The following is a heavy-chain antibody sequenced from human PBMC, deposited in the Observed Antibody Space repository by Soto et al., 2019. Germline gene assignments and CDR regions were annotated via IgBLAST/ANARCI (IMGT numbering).Heavy chain of an antibody. Sequence: ASVKVSCKASGYTFTSYYMHWVRQAPGQGLEWMGIINPSGGSTSCAQKFQGRVTMTRDTSTSTVYMELSSLRSEDTAVYYCARARRKAAAGTQDAFDIWGQGTMVTVSS. CDR1: GYTFTSYY. CDR3: ARARRKAAAGTQDAFDI. D-gene: IGHD6-13*01. J-gene: IGHJ3*02. CDR2: INPSGGST. V-gene: IGHV1-46*03.